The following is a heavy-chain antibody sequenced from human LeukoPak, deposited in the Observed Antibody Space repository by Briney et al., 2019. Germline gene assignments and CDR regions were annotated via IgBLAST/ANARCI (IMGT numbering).Heavy chain of an antibody. V-gene: IGHV3-30*02. CDR1: GFTFTSYG. Sequence: GGSLRLSCAAAGFTFTSYGMHWVRHAPGKGLEWVAFIRYDGSNKYYADSVKGRFTISRDNSKNTLYLQMNSLRAEDTAVYYCATVKSSIAAAGTPLGWFDPWGQGTLVTVSS. CDR3: ATVKSSIAAAGTPLGWFDP. J-gene: IGHJ5*02. CDR2: IRYDGSNK. D-gene: IGHD6-13*01.